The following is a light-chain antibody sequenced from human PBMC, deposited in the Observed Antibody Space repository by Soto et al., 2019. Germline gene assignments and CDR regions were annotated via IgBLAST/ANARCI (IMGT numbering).Light chain of an antibody. Sequence: EIVLTQSPGTLSLSPGERATLSCRASQSVSSSYLAWYQQKPGQAPRLLIYGASIRATGIPDRFSGSGSGTDFTLTISRLEPEDFAVYYCQQYGSSPPYTLGQGTKLEIK. J-gene: IGKJ2*01. CDR3: QQYGSSPPYT. CDR1: QSVSSSY. CDR2: GAS. V-gene: IGKV3-20*01.